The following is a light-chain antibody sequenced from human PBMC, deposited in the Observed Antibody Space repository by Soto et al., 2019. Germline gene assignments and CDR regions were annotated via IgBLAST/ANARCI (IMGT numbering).Light chain of an antibody. CDR3: QQYNSYQWT. J-gene: IGKJ1*01. Sequence: DIQMTQSPSTPSASVGDRVTITCRASQSISSWLAWYQQKPGKAPKLLIYDASSLESGAPSRFSGSGSGTEFTLTISSLQPDDFATYYCQQYNSYQWTFGQGTKVEIK. CDR2: DAS. V-gene: IGKV1-5*01. CDR1: QSISSW.